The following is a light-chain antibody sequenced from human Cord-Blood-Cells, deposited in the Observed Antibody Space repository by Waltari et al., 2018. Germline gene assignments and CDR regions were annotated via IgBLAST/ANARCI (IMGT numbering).Light chain of an antibody. CDR2: YAS. CDR1: QSVSSY. Sequence: EIVLTQSPATLSLSPGERATLSCRARQSVSSYLTWYQQKPGQAPRLLIYYASNRATGIPARFSGSGSGTDFTLTISSLEPEDFAVYYCQQRSNWPTFGQGTKLEIK. CDR3: QQRSNWPT. V-gene: IGKV3-11*01. J-gene: IGKJ2*01.